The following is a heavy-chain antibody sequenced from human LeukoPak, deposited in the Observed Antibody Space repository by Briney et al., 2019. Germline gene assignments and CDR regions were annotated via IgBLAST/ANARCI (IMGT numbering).Heavy chain of an antibody. CDR1: GGSISSYY. D-gene: IGHD3-3*01. CDR2: IYYSGST. Sequence: SSETLSLTCTVSGGSISSYYWSWIRQPPGKGLEWIGYIYYSGSTNYNPSLKRRVTISVDTSKNQFSLKLSSVTAADTAVYSCARGRSTIFGVVIPDAFDIWGQGTMVTVSS. CDR3: ARGRSTIFGVVIPDAFDI. J-gene: IGHJ3*02. V-gene: IGHV4-59*01.